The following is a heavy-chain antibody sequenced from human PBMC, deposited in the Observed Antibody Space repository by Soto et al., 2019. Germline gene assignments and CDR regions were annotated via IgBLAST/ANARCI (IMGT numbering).Heavy chain of an antibody. D-gene: IGHD3-3*01. V-gene: IGHV3-23*01. CDR1: GFTFSSYA. CDR3: AKGEGYDFWSGYFSFDF. Sequence: GGSLRLSCAASGFTFSSYAMSWVRQAPGKGLEWVSAISGSGGSTYYADTVKGRFTISRDNSKNTLYLQMNSLRAEDTAVYYCAKGEGYDFWSGYFSFDFWGQGTLVTVSS. CDR2: ISGSGGST. J-gene: IGHJ4*02.